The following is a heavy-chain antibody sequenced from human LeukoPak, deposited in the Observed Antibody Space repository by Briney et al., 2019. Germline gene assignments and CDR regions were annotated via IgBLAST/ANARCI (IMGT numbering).Heavy chain of an antibody. J-gene: IGHJ5*02. CDR2: INPNSGGT. Sequence: GASVKVSCKASGYTFSDYYIHWVRQAPGQGLEWMGWINPNSGGTNYAQKFQGRVTMTRDTSISTAYMELSRLRSDDTAVYYCARAVTTPVWFDPWGQGTLVTVSS. CDR1: GYTFSDYY. CDR3: ARAVTTPVWFDP. V-gene: IGHV1-2*02. D-gene: IGHD4-17*01.